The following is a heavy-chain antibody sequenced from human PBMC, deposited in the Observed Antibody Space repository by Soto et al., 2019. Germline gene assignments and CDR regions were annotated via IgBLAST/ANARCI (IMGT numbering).Heavy chain of an antibody. CDR2: INPSGGST. D-gene: IGHD3-9*01. J-gene: IGHJ6*03. CDR1: GYTFTSYY. V-gene: IGHV1-46*03. CDR3: ARETPPTDDILTGYYGAPTYMDV. Sequence: GASVKVSCKASGYTFTSYYMHWVRQAPGQGLEWMGIINPSGGSTSYAQKFQGRVTMTRDTSTSTVYMELISLRSEDTAVYYCARETPPTDDILTGYYGAPTYMDVWGKGTTVTVSS.